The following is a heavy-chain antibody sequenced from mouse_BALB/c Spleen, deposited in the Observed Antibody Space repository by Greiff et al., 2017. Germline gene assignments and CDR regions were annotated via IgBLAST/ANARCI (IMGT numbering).Heavy chain of an antibody. CDR2: IRSKSNNYAT. J-gene: IGHJ2*01. CDR3: VRQGDYDDY. D-gene: IGHD2-4*01. Sequence: GGGLVQPKGSLKLSCAASGFTFNTYAMNWVRQAPGKGLEWVARIRSKSNNYATYYADSVKDRFTISRDDSQSMLYLQMNNLKTEDTAMYYCVRQGDYDDYWGQGTTLTVSS. CDR1: GFTFNTYA. V-gene: IGHV10-1*02.